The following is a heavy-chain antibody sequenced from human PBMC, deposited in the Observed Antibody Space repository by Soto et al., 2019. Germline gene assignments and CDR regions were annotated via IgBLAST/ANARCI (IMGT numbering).Heavy chain of an antibody. J-gene: IGHJ3*02. D-gene: IGHD3-22*01. CDR3: TTSSITMIVVVIDYDAFDI. CDR1: GFSFSNAC. V-gene: IGHV3-15*01. Sequence: XVCLRLSCAACGFSFSNACMSWVRQAPGKGLEWVGRIKSKTDGGTTDYAAPVKGRFTISRDDSKNTLYLQMNSLKTEDTAVYYCTTSSITMIVVVIDYDAFDIWGQGTMVTVSS. CDR2: IKSKTDGGTT.